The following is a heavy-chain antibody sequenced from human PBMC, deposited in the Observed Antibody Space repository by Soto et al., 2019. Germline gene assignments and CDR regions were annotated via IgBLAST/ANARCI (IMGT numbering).Heavy chain of an antibody. CDR2: IRKDESKK. V-gene: IGHV3-7*05. J-gene: IGHJ3*02. CDR1: GFTFSDYW. Sequence: EVQLVESGGGLVQPGESLRLSCSASGFTFSDYWMTWVCQAPGKGLEWVANIRKDESKKSYLDSVRGRFTVSRDNARNLLYRQMDSLRAEDTALYYCARDVSPGSGPYYDAFDIWGQGTMVTVSS. CDR3: ARDVSPGSGPYYDAFDI. D-gene: IGHD3-22*01.